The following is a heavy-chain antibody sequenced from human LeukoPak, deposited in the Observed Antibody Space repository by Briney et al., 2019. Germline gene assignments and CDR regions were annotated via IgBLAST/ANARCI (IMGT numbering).Heavy chain of an antibody. CDR3: AKEGLRDFWSGYYGY. CDR1: GFTFSSYA. D-gene: IGHD3-3*01. V-gene: IGHV3-23*01. CDR2: ISGSGGST. J-gene: IGHJ4*02. Sequence: GGSLRLSCAASGFTFSSYAMSWVRQAPGKGLEWVSAISGSGGSTYYADSVKGRFTISRDNSKSTLYLQMNSLRAEDTAVYYCAKEGLRDFWSGYYGYWGQGTLVTVSS.